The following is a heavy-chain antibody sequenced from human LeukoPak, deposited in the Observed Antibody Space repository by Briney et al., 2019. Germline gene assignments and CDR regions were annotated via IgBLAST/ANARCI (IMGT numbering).Heavy chain of an antibody. J-gene: IGHJ4*02. CDR3: ARRPSPHLKYYFDY. Sequence: PGGSLRLSCAASGFTFSSYSMNWVRQAPGKGLEWVSSISSSSSYIYYADSVKGRFTISRDNAKNSLYLQMNSLRAEDTAVYYCARRPSPHLKYYFDYWGQGTLVTVSS. CDR1: GFTFSSYS. CDR2: ISSSSSYI. V-gene: IGHV3-21*01.